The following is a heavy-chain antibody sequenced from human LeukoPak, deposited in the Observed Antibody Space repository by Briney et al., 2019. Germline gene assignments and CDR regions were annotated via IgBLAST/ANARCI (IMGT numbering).Heavy chain of an antibody. CDR2: ISSAGNTE. Sequence: GGSLRLSCAAAGFSFSSYPMNWVRQAPGKGLEWVSHISSAGNTESYVDAPRGRFTMSRDNAKNSLFLLINSLRVEDTAVYYCARDSVNGPFVISLDLWGQGALVTVSS. V-gene: IGHV3-48*03. D-gene: IGHD2-8*01. CDR1: GFSFSSYP. CDR3: ARDSVNGPFVISLDL. J-gene: IGHJ4*02.